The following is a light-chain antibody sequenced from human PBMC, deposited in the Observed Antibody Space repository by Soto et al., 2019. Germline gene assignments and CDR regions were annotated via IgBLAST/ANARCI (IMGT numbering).Light chain of an antibody. CDR2: SSN. CDR1: SSNIGSNS. CDR3: AAWDDSRNGVV. J-gene: IGLJ2*01. Sequence: QSVLTQPPSASGTPGQRVTISCSGSSSNIGSNSVNWYQQLPGTAPKLLMYSSNQRPSGVPDRFSGSKSGTSASLAISGLQSEDEADDYCAAWDDSRNGVVFGGGTKLTVL. V-gene: IGLV1-44*01.